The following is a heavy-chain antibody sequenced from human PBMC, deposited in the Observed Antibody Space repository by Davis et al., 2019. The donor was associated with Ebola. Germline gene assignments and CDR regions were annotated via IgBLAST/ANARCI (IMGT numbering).Heavy chain of an antibody. CDR1: GGSVTRGTYY. CDR3: ARVRWLRLDY. CDR2: IYFSGST. V-gene: IGHV4-61*01. J-gene: IGHJ4*02. Sequence: MPSETLSLTCSVSGGSVTRGTYYWNWIRQPPGKGLEWIGNIYFSGSTNYNPSLKSRVTISVDTSKNQFSLKLSSVTAADTAVYYCARVRWLRLDYWGQGTLVTGSS. D-gene: IGHD5-12*01.